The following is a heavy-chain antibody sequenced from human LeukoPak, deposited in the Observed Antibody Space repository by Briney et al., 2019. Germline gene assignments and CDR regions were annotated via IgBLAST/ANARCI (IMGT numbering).Heavy chain of an antibody. CDR2: INPNSGGT. CDR3: AREKAAYDSSGYYSG. V-gene: IGHV1-2*02. CDR1: GYTFTGYY. D-gene: IGHD3-22*01. J-gene: IGHJ4*02. Sequence: ASVKVSCKASGYTFTGYYMHWVRQAPGQGLEWMGWINPNSGGTNYAQKFQGRVTMTRDTSISTAYMELSRLRSDDTAVYYCAREKAAYDSSGYYSGWGQGTLVTVSS.